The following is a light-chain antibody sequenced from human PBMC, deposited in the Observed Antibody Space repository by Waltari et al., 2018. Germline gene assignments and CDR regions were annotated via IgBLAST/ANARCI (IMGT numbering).Light chain of an antibody. J-gene: IGKJ1*01. CDR2: DAS. V-gene: IGKV3-11*01. CDR1: QSVSSY. CDR3: QQRSNWWT. Sequence: EIVLTQSPATLSLSPGERATLSYRASQSVSSYLAWYQQKPGQAPRLLIYDASNRATGIPARFSGSGSWTDFTLTISSLEPEDFAVYYCQQRSNWWTFGQGTKVEIK.